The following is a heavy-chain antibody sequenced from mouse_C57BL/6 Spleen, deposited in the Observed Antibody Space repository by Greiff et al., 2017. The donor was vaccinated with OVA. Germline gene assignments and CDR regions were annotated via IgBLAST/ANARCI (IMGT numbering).Heavy chain of an antibody. J-gene: IGHJ3*01. CDR3: ARNYYGSSSAWFAY. CDR1: GFSLTSYA. CDR2: IWTGGGT. Sequence: VKVVESGPGLVAPSQSLSITCTVSGFSLTSYAISWVRQPPGKGLEWLGVIWTGGGTNYNSALKSRLSISKDNSKSQVLLKMNSLQTDDTARYYCARNYYGSSSAWFAYWGQGTLVTVSA. D-gene: IGHD1-1*01. V-gene: IGHV2-9-1*01.